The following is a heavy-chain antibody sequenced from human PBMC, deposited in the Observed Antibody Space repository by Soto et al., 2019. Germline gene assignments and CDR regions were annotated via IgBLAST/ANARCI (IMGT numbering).Heavy chain of an antibody. CDR3: GRDAHCSSSSWFPLTGYYYYMDV. J-gene: IGHJ6*03. Sequence: PSETLSLTCTVSGGSISSGGYYWSWIRQHPGKGLEWIGYIYYSGSTYYNPSLKSRVTISVDTSKNQFSLKLSSVTAADTAVYECGRDAHCSSSSWFPLTGYYYYMDVWGKGTTVTVS. V-gene: IGHV4-31*03. CDR1: GGSISSGGYY. D-gene: IGHD2-2*01. CDR2: IYYSGST.